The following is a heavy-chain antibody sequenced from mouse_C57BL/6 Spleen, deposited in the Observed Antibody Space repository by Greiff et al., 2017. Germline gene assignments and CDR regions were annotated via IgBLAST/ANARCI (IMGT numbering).Heavy chain of an antibody. V-gene: IGHV1-74*01. CDR2: IHPSDSDT. CDR1: GYTFTSYW. CDR3: ATYYDYDGTSMDY. J-gene: IGHJ4*01. D-gene: IGHD2-4*01. Sequence: VQLQQPGAELVKPGASVKVSCKASGYTFTSYWMHWVKQRPGQGLEWIGRIHPSDSDTNYNQKFKGKATLTVDKSSSTAYMQLSSLTSEDPAVYYCATYYDYDGTSMDYWGQGTSVTVSS.